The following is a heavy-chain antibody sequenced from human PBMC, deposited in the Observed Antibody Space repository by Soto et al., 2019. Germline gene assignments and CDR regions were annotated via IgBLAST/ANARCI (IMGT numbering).Heavy chain of an antibody. CDR1: GGSISSGGYY. CDR2: IYYSGST. Sequence: QVQLQESGPGLVKPSQTLSLTCTVSGGSISSGGYYWSWIRQHPGKGLEWIGYIYYSGSTYYNPSLKSRVTISVDTSKNQFSLKLSSVTAADTAAYYCARREIRDTDAFDIWGQGTMVTVSS. D-gene: IGHD5-18*01. J-gene: IGHJ3*02. CDR3: ARREIRDTDAFDI. V-gene: IGHV4-31*03.